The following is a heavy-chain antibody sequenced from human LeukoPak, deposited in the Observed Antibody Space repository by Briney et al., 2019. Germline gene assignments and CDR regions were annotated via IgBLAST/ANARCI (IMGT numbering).Heavy chain of an antibody. CDR2: ISSSGSTI. Sequence: GGSLRRSCAASGFTFSSYEMNWVRQAPGKGLEWVSYISSSGSTIYYADSVKGRFTISRDNAKNSLYLQMNSLRAEDTAVYYCAREPPQYSSGWFSFDYWGQGTLVTVSS. J-gene: IGHJ4*02. CDR3: AREPPQYSSGWFSFDY. CDR1: GFTFSSYE. D-gene: IGHD6-19*01. V-gene: IGHV3-48*03.